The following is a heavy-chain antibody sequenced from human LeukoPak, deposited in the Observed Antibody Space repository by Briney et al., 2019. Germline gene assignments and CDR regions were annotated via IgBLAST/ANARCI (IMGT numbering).Heavy chain of an antibody. Sequence: SVKVSCKASGGTFSSYTISWVRQAPGQGLEWMGRIIPILGIANYTQKFQGRVTITADKSTSTAYMELSSLRSEDTAVYYCASRLRTYYYYYYMDVWGKGTTVTVSS. CDR3: ASRLRTYYYYYYMDV. J-gene: IGHJ6*03. D-gene: IGHD5/OR15-5a*01. CDR2: IIPILGIA. V-gene: IGHV1-69*02. CDR1: GGTFSSYT.